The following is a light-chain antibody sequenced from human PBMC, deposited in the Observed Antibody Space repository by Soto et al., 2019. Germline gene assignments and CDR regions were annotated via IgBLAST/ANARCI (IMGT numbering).Light chain of an antibody. Sequence: QSVLTQPPSASGSPGQSVTISCTGTSSDVGGYNYVSWYQQHPGKAPKLMIYEVSKRPSGVPVRFSGSKSGNTASLTVSGLQAEDEADYYCSSYAGSNNLGVFGGGTKVTVL. CDR1: SSDVGGYNY. CDR3: SSYAGSNNLGV. V-gene: IGLV2-8*01. CDR2: EVS. J-gene: IGLJ2*01.